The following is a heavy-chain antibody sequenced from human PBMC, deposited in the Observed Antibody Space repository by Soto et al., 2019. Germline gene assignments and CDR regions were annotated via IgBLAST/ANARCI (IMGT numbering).Heavy chain of an antibody. Sequence: PGGSLRLSCAASGFTLSSSDMNWVRQAPGKGLEWVSSIISSDGGTYYADSVKGRFTISRDKSKNTLFLQMNSLRAEDTAVYYCAKDRCGAFCISDFDYWGQGTLVTVSS. CDR1: GFTLSSSD. V-gene: IGHV3-23*01. CDR2: IISSDGGT. J-gene: IGHJ4*02. CDR3: AKDRCGAFCISDFDY. D-gene: IGHD2-21*01.